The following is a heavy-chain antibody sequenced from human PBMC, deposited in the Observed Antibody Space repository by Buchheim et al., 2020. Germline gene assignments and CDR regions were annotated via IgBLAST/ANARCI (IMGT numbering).Heavy chain of an antibody. V-gene: IGHV4-59*01. CDR1: GGSISGYN. CDR2: INYSGRT. CDR3: ARTGGDHQGGDY. D-gene: IGHD4-17*01. J-gene: IGHJ4*02. Sequence: QVQLQESGPGLVKPSETLSLTCTVSGGSISGYNWNWIRQPPGKGLEWIGFINYSGRTNSNPSLRSRVSISVDTSKNQFSLKLTSVTAADTAVYYCARTGGDHQGGDYWGQRTL.